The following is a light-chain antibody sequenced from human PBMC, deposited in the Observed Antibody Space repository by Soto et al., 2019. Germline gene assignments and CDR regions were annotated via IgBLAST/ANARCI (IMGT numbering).Light chain of an antibody. CDR2: DVS. CDR1: SSDVGGSNH. V-gene: IGLV2-14*01. J-gene: IGLJ3*02. Sequence: QSALTQPASVSGSPGQSITISCTGTSSDVGGSNHVSWYQQHPGKAPKLMIFDVSTRPSGVSNRFSGSKSGNTASLTISGLQAEDAADYYCSSCATSSTLVLFGGGTKLTVL. CDR3: SSCATSSTLVL.